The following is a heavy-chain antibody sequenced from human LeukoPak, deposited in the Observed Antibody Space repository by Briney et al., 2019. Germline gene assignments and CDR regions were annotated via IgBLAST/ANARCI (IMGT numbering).Heavy chain of an antibody. CDR3: ARHWELLEGDYYYYYMDV. J-gene: IGHJ6*03. V-gene: IGHV4-4*09. CDR1: GGSISSYY. D-gene: IGHD1-26*01. Sequence: SDTLSLICTVSGGSISSYYWSWIRQPPGKGLEWIGYIYTSGSTNYNPSLKSRVTISVDTSKNQFSLKLSSVTAADTAVYYCARHWELLEGDYYYYYMDVWGKGTTVTVSS. CDR2: IYTSGST.